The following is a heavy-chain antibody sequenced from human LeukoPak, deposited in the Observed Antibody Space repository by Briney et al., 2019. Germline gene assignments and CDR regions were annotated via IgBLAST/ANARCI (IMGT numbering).Heavy chain of an antibody. CDR3: ARRGMGYGSGSSPYYYYYMDV. J-gene: IGHJ6*03. CDR2: IYPGDSDT. Sequence: GESLKISCKGSGYSFTSYWIGWVRQMPGKGLEWMGIIYPGDSDTRYSPSFQGQVTISADKSISTAYLQWSSLKASDTAMYYCARRGMGYGSGSSPYYYYYMDVWGKGTTVTISS. V-gene: IGHV5-51*01. D-gene: IGHD3-10*01. CDR1: GYSFTSYW.